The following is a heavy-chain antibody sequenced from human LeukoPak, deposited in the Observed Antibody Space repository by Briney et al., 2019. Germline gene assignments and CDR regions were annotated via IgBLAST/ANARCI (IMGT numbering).Heavy chain of an antibody. CDR1: GFTVSSNY. J-gene: IGHJ4*02. CDR3: AREGSGTIPFDC. D-gene: IGHD2-2*02. V-gene: IGHV3-53*01. CDR2: IYSGGST. Sequence: GGSLRLSCAASGFTVSSNYMSWVRQAPGKGLEWVSIIYSGGSTYYADSVKGRFTISRDNSKNTLYLQMNSLRAEDTAVYYCAREGSGTIPFDCWGQGTLVTVSS.